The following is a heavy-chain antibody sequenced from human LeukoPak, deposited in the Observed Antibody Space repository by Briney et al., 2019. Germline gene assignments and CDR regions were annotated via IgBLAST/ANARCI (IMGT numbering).Heavy chain of an antibody. CDR3: ARTGYSSSWYDFDY. Sequence: SVKVSCKASGGTFSSYAISWGRQAPAQGLEWMGGIIHIFGTADYAQKFQGRVTSTADQSTSTAYMELSSLRSEDPAVYYRARTGYSSSWYDFDYWGQGTLVTVSS. CDR1: GGTFSSYA. J-gene: IGHJ4*02. V-gene: IGHV1-69*13. D-gene: IGHD6-13*01. CDR2: IIHIFGTA.